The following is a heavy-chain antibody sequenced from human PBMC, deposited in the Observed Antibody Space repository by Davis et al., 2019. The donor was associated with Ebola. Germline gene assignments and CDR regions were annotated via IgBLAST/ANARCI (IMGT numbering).Heavy chain of an antibody. CDR3: ARRYQLSSLDNWFDP. CDR2: IYPGDSDT. CDR1: GYIFTSYW. V-gene: IGHV5-51*01. D-gene: IGHD1-14*01. J-gene: IGHJ5*02. Sequence: GESLKISCKGSGYIFTSYWIGWVRQMPGKGLEWMGIIYPGDSDTRYSPSFQGQVTISADKSISTAYLQWSSLKASDTAMYYCARRYQLSSLDNWFDPWGQGTLVTVSS.